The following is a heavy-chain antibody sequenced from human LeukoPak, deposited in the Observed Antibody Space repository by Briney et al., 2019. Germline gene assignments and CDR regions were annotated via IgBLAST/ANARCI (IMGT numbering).Heavy chain of an antibody. CDR3: AKLVVPAAIGNWFDR. CDR2: ISSSGGST. V-gene: IGHV3-23*01. J-gene: IGHJ5*02. D-gene: IGHD2-2*02. Sequence: GGSLSLSCAASGFTFSSYAMSWVRQAPGKGLEWVSAISSSGGSTYYADSVKGGFTISRDNSKNTLYLQMNSLRAEDTAVYYCAKLVVPAAIGNWFDRWGQGTLVTVSS. CDR1: GFTFSSYA.